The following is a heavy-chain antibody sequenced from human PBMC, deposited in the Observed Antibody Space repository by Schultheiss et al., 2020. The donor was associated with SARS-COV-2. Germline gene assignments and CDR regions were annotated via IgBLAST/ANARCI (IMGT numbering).Heavy chain of an antibody. J-gene: IGHJ6*02. V-gene: IGHV3-30*12. D-gene: IGHD2-2*02. CDR1: GFTFSSYG. CDR2: ISYDGSNK. CDR3: ASLLPVVPAAISPNYYYYGMDV. Sequence: GGSLRLSCAASGFTFSSYGMHWVRQAPGKGLEWVAVISYDGSNKYYADSVKGRFTISRDNAKNSLYLQMNSLRAEDTAVYYCASLLPVVPAAISPNYYYYGMDVWGQGTTVTVSS.